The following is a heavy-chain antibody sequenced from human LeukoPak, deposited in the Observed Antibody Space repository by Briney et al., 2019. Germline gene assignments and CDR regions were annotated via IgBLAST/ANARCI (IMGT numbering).Heavy chain of an antibody. CDR2: IWYDGSNK. J-gene: IGHJ3*02. V-gene: IGHV3-33*01. D-gene: IGHD5-18*01. CDR3: ARDPGKTTWIQLWLAGDDAFDI. Sequence: GGSLRLPCAASGFTFSSYGMHWVRQAPGKGLEWVAVIWYDGSNKYYADSVKGRFTISRDNSKNTLYLQMNSLRAEDTAVYYCARDPGKTTWIQLWLAGDDAFDIWGQGTMVTVSS. CDR1: GFTFSSYG.